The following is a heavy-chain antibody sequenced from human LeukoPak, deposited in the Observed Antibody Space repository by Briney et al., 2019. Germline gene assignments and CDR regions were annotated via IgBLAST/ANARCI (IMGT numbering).Heavy chain of an antibody. D-gene: IGHD6-13*01. CDR2: IWYDGSNI. CDR1: GFTFSSYG. Sequence: GGSLRLSCAASGFTFSSYGMHWVRQAPGKGLEWVAVIWYDGSNIFYADSVKGRFTISRDNSKNTLYLQMDSLRAEDTAVYYCARIRSSGWYEADYWGQGTLVTVSS. J-gene: IGHJ4*02. V-gene: IGHV3-33*01. CDR3: ARIRSSGWYEADY.